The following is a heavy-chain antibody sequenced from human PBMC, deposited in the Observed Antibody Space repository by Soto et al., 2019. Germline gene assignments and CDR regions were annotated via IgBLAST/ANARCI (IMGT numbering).Heavy chain of an antibody. CDR1: GDSISSSNYF. CDR2: IFYSGST. D-gene: IGHD5-12*01. Sequence: SETLSLTCTVSGDSISSSNYFWGWIRQPPGKGLEWIGTIFYSGSTYYNPSLKSRVTISVDTSKNQFSLKLISVTAADTAVYYCARIGMATIGFSPGMGAFDIWGQGTTVTVSS. CDR3: ARIGMATIGFSPGMGAFDI. V-gene: IGHV4-39*07. J-gene: IGHJ3*02.